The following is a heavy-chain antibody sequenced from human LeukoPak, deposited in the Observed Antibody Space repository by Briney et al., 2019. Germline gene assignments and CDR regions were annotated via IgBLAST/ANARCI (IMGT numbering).Heavy chain of an antibody. Sequence: GGSLRLSCAASGFTFSSYAMSWVRQAPGKGLEWVSATSGTGGSTYYADSVKGRFTISRDNSKNTLYLQMNSLRAEDTAVYYCANIQLSVWGSYRYTNFDYWGQGTLVTVSS. V-gene: IGHV3-23*01. D-gene: IGHD3-16*02. CDR2: TSGTGGST. CDR3: ANIQLSVWGSYRYTNFDY. CDR1: GFTFSSYA. J-gene: IGHJ4*02.